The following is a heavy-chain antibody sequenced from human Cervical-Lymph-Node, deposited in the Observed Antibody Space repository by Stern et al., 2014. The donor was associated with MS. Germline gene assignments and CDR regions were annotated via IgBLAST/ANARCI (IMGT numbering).Heavy chain of an antibody. D-gene: IGHD3-22*01. J-gene: IGHJ4*02. Sequence: QVTLRESGPTLVKPTQTLTLTCTFSGFSLSTSGVGVGWIRQPPGKALEWIAIIFCDDDKRYSPSLKSRLTITKDTSKNQVVLTMTNMDPVDTATYYCAHRPYDSSGYTFFDYWGQGTLVTVSS. V-gene: IGHV2-5*02. CDR1: GFSLSTSGVG. CDR2: IFCDDDK. CDR3: AHRPYDSSGYTFFDY.